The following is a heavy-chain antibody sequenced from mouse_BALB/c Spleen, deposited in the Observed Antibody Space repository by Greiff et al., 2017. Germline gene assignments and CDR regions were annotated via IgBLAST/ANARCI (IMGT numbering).Heavy chain of an antibody. CDR3: ARVYYDYDTGYAMDY. D-gene: IGHD2-4*01. CDR2: ISSGGSYT. Sequence: EVKLVESGGGLVKPGGSLKLSCAASGFTFSSYAMSWVRQSPEKRLEWVAEISSGGSYTYYPDTVTGRFTISRDNAKNTLYLEMSSLRSEDTAMYYCARVYYDYDTGYAMDYWGQGTSVTVSS. J-gene: IGHJ4*01. V-gene: IGHV5-9-4*01. CDR1: GFTFSSYA.